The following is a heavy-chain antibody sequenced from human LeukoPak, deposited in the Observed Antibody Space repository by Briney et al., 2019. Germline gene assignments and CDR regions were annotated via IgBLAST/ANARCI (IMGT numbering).Heavy chain of an antibody. D-gene: IGHD3-10*01. V-gene: IGHV5-10-1*01. J-gene: IGHJ4*02. CDR2: IDPSDSYT. Sequence: GESLKTSCKGSGYSFTSYWISWVRQMPGKGLEWMGRIDPSDSYTNYSPSFQGHVTISADKSISTAYLQWSSLKASDTAMYYCARQDWQDYYGSGSYYNRRKIDYWGQGTLVTVSS. CDR3: ARQDWQDYYGSGSYYNRRKIDY. CDR1: GYSFTSYW.